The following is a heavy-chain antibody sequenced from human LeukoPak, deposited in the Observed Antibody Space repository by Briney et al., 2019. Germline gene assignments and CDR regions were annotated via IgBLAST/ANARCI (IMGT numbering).Heavy chain of an antibody. J-gene: IGHJ6*02. D-gene: IGHD4-11*01. CDR2: LYSGGNS. Sequence: GGSLRLSCAASGFTVSSYCMTWVRQAPGKGLEWVSVLYSGGNSYYADSVKGRVAISRDNSKNTVFLQMNSVRAEDTAVYYCARSYSNHLFGMDVWGQGTTVTVSS. CDR1: GFTVSSYC. V-gene: IGHV3-66*01. CDR3: ARSYSNHLFGMDV.